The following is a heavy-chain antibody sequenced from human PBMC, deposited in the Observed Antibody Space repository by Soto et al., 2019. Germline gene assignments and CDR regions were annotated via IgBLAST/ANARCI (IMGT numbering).Heavy chain of an antibody. Sequence: SETLSLTCTVSGGSISSYYWSWIRQPPGKGLEWIGYIYYSGSTNYNPSLKSRVTISVDTSKNQFSLKLSSVTAADTAVHYCAATGGDAFDIWGQGTMVTVSS. V-gene: IGHV4-59*01. CDR3: AATGGDAFDI. D-gene: IGHD3-10*01. J-gene: IGHJ3*02. CDR1: GGSISSYY. CDR2: IYYSGST.